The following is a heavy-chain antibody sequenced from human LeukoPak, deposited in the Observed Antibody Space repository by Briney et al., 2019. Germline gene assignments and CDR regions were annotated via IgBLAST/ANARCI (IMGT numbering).Heavy chain of an antibody. CDR1: GGTFSSYA. D-gene: IGHD5-12*01. Sequence: SVKVSCKASGGTFSSYAISWVRQAPGPGLEWMGGIIPIFGTANYAQKFQGRVTITADKSTSTAYMELSSLRSEDTAVYYCARTIVATIKDYYYYYMDVWGKGTTVTVSS. CDR3: ARTIVATIKDYYYYYMDV. J-gene: IGHJ6*03. CDR2: IIPIFGTA. V-gene: IGHV1-69*06.